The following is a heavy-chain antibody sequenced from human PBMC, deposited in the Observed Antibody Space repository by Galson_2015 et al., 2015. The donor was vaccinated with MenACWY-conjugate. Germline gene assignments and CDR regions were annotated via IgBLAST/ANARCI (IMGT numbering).Heavy chain of an antibody. CDR1: GFTFSDYC. CDR3: GRIGTPYNFGSP. D-gene: IGHD1-1*01. J-gene: IGHJ5*02. V-gene: IGHV3-74*01. CDR2: LCGVGNGK. Sequence: SLRLSCAASGFTFSDYCMHWVRQAPGKGLVWVSRLCGVGNGKTYAGSVKGRFSISMDNAKTTLYLQMNSLRAEDTAMYYCGRIGTPYNFGSPWGQGTLVTVSS.